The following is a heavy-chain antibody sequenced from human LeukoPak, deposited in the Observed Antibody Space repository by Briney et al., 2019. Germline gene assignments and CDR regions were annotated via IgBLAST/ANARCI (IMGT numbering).Heavy chain of an antibody. CDR3: ARDIGYPSGGLLGLFDP. CDR2: ISGSGGNT. CDR1: GFTFTSYA. D-gene: IGHD3-10*01. V-gene: IGHV3-21*01. J-gene: IGHJ5*02. Sequence: GGSLRLSCAASGFTFTSYAMNWVRQAPGKGLEWVSAISGSGGNTYYADSVKGRFTISRDNAKNSLYLQMNSLRAEDTAVYYCARDIGYPSGGLLGLFDPWGQGTLVTVSS.